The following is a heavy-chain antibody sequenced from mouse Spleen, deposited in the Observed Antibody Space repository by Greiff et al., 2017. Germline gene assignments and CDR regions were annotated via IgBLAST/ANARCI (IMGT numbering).Heavy chain of an antibody. J-gene: IGHJ4*01. Sequence: EVQLVESGGGLVQSGRSLRLSCATSGFTFSDFYMEWVRQAPGKGLEWIAASRNKANDYTTEYSASVKGRFIVSRDTSQSILYLQMNALRAEDTAIYYCARDCYRHYAMDYWGQGTSVTVSS. CDR2: SRNKANDYTT. CDR1: GFTFSDFY. D-gene: IGHD2-14*01. CDR3: ARDCYRHYAMDY. V-gene: IGHV7-1*01.